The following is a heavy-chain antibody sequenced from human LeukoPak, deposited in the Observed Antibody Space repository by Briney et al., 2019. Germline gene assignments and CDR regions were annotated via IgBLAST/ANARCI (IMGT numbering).Heavy chain of an antibody. CDR1: GYTFTSYG. CDR2: ISAYNGHT. Sequence: GASVKVSCKASGYTFTSYGISWVRQAPGQGLEWMGWISAYNGHTNYAQKLQGRVTMTTDTSTSTAYMELRSLRSDDTAVYYCARDSYDSSGYYFNLYYFDYWGQGTLVTVSS. V-gene: IGHV1-18*01. D-gene: IGHD3-22*01. J-gene: IGHJ4*02. CDR3: ARDSYDSSGYYFNLYYFDY.